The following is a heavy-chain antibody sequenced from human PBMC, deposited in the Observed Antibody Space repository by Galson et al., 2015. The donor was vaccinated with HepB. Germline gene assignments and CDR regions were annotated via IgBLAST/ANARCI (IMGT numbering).Heavy chain of an antibody. CDR3: VKDCGSDGYPLDY. D-gene: IGHD3-22*01. V-gene: IGHV3-30*18. CDR1: GFIFSSYG. CDR2: ISYDRSNK. J-gene: IGHJ4*02. Sequence: SLRLSCAASGFIFSSYGMHWVRQAPGKGLEWVADISYDRSNKYYADSVKGRFTISRDNSKNSLYLQMNSLRAEDTAVYYCVKDCGSDGYPLDYWGQGTLVTVSS.